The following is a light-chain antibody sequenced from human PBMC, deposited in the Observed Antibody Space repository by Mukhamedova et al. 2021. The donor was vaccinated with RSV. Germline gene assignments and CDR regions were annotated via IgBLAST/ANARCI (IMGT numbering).Light chain of an antibody. Sequence: DPVCITCRASQGVSSLLAWYQLKPGKAPKLLIYAASSLQSGVPPRFSGSGSGTDFTLTISSLQPEDSATYYCQQADSFPYSF. J-gene: IGKJ2*03. CDR2: AAS. V-gene: IGKV1-12*01. CDR1: QGVSSL. CDR3: QQADSFPYS.